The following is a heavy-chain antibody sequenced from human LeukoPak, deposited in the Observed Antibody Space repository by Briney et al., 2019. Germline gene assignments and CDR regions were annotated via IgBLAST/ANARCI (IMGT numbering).Heavy chain of an antibody. D-gene: IGHD2-2*01. CDR3: ARHVGVVPAAISDY. CDR2: IYYSGST. CDR1: GGSISSSSYY. J-gene: IGHJ4*02. V-gene: IGHV4-39*01. Sequence: SETLSLTCTVCGGSISSSSYYLGWIRQPPGKGLEWIVSIYYSGSTYYNPSLKSRVTISVDTSKNQFSLKLSSVTAADTAVYYCARHVGVVPAAISDYWGQGTLVTVSS.